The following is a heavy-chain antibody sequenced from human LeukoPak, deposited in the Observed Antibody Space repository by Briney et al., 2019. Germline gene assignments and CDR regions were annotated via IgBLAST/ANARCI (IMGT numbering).Heavy chain of an antibody. CDR1: GFTVSSNY. D-gene: IGHD4-17*01. CDR3: ARDTSTVTNREFDY. CDR2: IYSGGIT. V-gene: IGHV3-53*01. J-gene: IGHJ4*02. Sequence: GGSLRLSCAASGFTVSSNYMTWVRQAPGKGLEWVSLIYSGGITYYADSVKGRFTISRDNAKNSVFLQMNSLRAEDTAVYYCARDTSTVTNREFDYWGQGTLVTVSS.